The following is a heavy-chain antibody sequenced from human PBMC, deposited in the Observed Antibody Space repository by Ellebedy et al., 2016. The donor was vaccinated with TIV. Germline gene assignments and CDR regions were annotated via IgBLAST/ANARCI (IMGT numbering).Heavy chain of an antibody. V-gene: IGHV1-18*01. Sequence: AASVKVSCKASGFTFTSYGFTWVRQAPGQGLEWMGWISANNGDTHYAQKVQGRVTMTTDTSTSTAYMEVSSLRSDDTAVYYCARKGTSLPLDYWGQGTLVTVSS. CDR2: ISANNGDT. CDR3: ARKGTSLPLDY. J-gene: IGHJ4*02. CDR1: GFTFTSYG. D-gene: IGHD2-2*01.